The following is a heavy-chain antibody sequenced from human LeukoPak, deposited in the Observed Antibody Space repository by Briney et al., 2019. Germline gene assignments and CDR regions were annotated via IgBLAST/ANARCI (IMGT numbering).Heavy chain of an antibody. CDR2: IFHSGST. CDR3: ARGGSSSYYYYYMDV. CDR1: GGSISSSSYY. V-gene: IGHV4-39*07. J-gene: IGHJ6*03. D-gene: IGHD6-6*01. Sequence: PSETLSLTCTVSGGSISSSSYYWGWIRQPPGKGLEWIGSIFHSGSTYYNPSLKSRVTISLDTSKNQFSLKLSSVTAADTAVYYCARGGSSSYYYYYMDVWGKGATVTVSS.